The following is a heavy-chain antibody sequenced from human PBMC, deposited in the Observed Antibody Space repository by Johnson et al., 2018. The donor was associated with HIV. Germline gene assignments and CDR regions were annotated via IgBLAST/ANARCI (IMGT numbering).Heavy chain of an antibody. CDR3: AKSPGKDHGGNSGGIDI. CDR1: GFTFSSYA. CDR2: IWYDGSNK. V-gene: IGHV3-33*06. Sequence: QLVESGGGVVQPGRSLRLSCAASGFTFSSYAMHWVRQAPGKGLEWVAVIWYDGSNKYYADSVKGRFTISRDNSKNTMYLQMNSLRAEDTAVYYCAKSPGKDHGGNSGGIDIWGQGTMVTVSS. J-gene: IGHJ3*02. D-gene: IGHD4-23*01.